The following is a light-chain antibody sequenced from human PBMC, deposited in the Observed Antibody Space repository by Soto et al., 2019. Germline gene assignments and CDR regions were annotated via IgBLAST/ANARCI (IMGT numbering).Light chain of an antibody. Sequence: QSVLTQPASVSGSPGQSITISCTGTSGDVGGYNYVSWYQRHPGKAPKLIIYDVTNRPSGVSDRFSGFKSGNTASLPISGLRAEDEGDYYCSSYISRTFVVFGGGTKLTVL. CDR1: SGDVGGYNY. J-gene: IGLJ2*01. V-gene: IGLV2-14*01. CDR2: DVT. CDR3: SSYISRTFVV.